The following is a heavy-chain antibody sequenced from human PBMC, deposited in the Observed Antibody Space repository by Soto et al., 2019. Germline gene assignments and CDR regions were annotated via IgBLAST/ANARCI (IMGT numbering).Heavy chain of an antibody. CDR3: ASGYFRAGRVVPAAYLDY. Sequence: PSQTLSLTCAISGDSVSSNSAAWNWIRQSPSRGLEWLGRTYYRSKWYNDYAVSVKSRITINPDTSKNQFSLQLNSVTPEDTAVYYCASGYFRAGRVVPAAYLDYWGQGTLVTVSS. V-gene: IGHV6-1*01. CDR2: TYYRSKWYN. D-gene: IGHD2-2*01. J-gene: IGHJ4*02. CDR1: GDSVSSNSAA.